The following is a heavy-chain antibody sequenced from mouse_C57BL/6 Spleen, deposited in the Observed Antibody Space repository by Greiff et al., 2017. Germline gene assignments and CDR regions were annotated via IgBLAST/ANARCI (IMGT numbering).Heavy chain of an antibody. CDR3: ARGLRSLYARDY. Sequence: QVQLKQPGAELVRPGTSVKLSCKASGYTFTSYWMHWVKQRPGQGLEWIGVIDPSDSYTNYNQKFKGKATLTVDTSSSTAYMQLSSLTSEDSAVYYCARGLRSLYARDYWGQGTSVTVSS. CDR2: IDPSDSYT. D-gene: IGHD1-1*01. CDR1: GYTFTSYW. V-gene: IGHV1-59*01. J-gene: IGHJ4*01.